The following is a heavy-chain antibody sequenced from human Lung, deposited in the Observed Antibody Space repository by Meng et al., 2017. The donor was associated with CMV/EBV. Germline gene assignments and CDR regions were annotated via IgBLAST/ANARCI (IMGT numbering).Heavy chain of an antibody. V-gene: IGHV3-21*06. J-gene: IGHJ4*02. CDR3: ALVPAATSFVDS. D-gene: IGHD2-2*01. CDR2: FSSMSTSM. CDR1: RIPFSAYT. Sequence: GGSXRLXXAASRIPFSAYTMNWVRQAPGKGLEWVSSFSSMSTSMSYADSVRGRFIVSRDNANNSLYLQMTGLRAEDTAVYYCALVPAATSFVDSWGQGTLVXVSS.